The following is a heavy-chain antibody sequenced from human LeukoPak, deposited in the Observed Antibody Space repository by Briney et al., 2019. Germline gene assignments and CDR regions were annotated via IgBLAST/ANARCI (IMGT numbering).Heavy chain of an antibody. J-gene: IGHJ4*02. CDR3: ARGDSCSGGSCFWYYFDY. CDR2: ISAYNGNT. CDR1: GYIFTSYG. V-gene: IGHV1-18*01. Sequence: GASVKVSCKASGYIFTSYGINWVRQAPGQGLEWMGWISAYNGNTNYAQKLQGRVTMTTDTSTSTAYMELRSLRSDDTAVYYCARGDSCSGGSCFWYYFDYWGQGTLVTVSS. D-gene: IGHD2-15*01.